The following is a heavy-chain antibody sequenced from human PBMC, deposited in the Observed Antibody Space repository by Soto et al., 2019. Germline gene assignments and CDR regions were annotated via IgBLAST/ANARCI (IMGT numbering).Heavy chain of an antibody. D-gene: IGHD1-26*01. J-gene: IGHJ4*02. Sequence: QVQLVESGGGVVQPGRSLRLSCAASGFTFSSYAMHWVRQAPGKGLEWVAVISYDGSNKYYADSVKGRFTISRDNCKNTLYLQMNSLRAEDTAVYYCARSRELLLDYWGQGTLVTVSS. CDR1: GFTFSSYA. V-gene: IGHV3-30-3*01. CDR3: ARSRELLLDY. CDR2: ISYDGSNK.